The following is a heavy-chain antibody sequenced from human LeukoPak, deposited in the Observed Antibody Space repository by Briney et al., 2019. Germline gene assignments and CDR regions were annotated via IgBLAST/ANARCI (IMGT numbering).Heavy chain of an antibody. CDR3: AKMVVEGATWFDP. CDR1: GGTFSSYA. V-gene: IGHV7-4-1*02. CDR2: INTKTGNP. D-gene: IGHD2-15*01. Sequence: GASVKVSCKASGGTFSSYAISWVRQAPGQGLEWMGWINTKTGNPTYAQGFTGRFVFSLDTSVTTAYLQINSLKAEDTAVYYSAKMVVEGATWFDPWGQGTLVTVSS. J-gene: IGHJ5*02.